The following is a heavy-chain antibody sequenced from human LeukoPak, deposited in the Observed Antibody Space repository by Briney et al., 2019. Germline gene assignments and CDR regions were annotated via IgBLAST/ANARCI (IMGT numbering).Heavy chain of an antibody. CDR2: IYYSGST. D-gene: IGHD2-2*01. V-gene: IGHV4-59*08. Sequence: SETLSLTCTVSGGSISSYYWSWIRQPPGKGLEWIGYIYYSGSTNYNPSLKSRVTISVDTSKNQFSLKLSSVTAADTAVYYCARLGRYCSSTSCYPSYWYFDLWGRGTLVTVSS. CDR1: GGSISSYY. J-gene: IGHJ2*01. CDR3: ARLGRYCSSTSCYPSYWYFDL.